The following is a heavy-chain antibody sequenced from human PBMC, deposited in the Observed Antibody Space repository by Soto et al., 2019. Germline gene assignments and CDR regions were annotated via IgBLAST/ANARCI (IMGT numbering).Heavy chain of an antibody. CDR1: GGSFSGYY. D-gene: IGHD2-2*03. CDR2: INHSGST. CDR3: ARAGDCSSASCYDYFDY. V-gene: IGHV4-34*01. Sequence: PSETLSLTCAVYGGSFSGYYWSWIRQPPGKGLEWIGEINHSGSTNYNPSLKSRVTISVDTSKNQFSLKLSSVTAADTAVYYCARAGDCSSASCYDYFDYWGQGTLVTVSS. J-gene: IGHJ4*02.